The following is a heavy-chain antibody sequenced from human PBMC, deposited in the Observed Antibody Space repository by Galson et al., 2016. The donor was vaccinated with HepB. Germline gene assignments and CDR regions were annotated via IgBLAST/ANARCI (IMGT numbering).Heavy chain of an antibody. CDR1: GGTFSSYA. CDR3: AREPRRMVQLWVHDAFDI. D-gene: IGHD5-18*01. J-gene: IGHJ3*02. V-gene: IGHV1-69*06. CDR2: IIPIFGTA. Sequence: SVKVSCKASGGTFSSYAISWVRQAPGQGLEWMGGIIPIFGTANYAQKFQGRVTITADKSTSTAYMELSSLRSEDTAVYYCAREPRRMVQLWVHDAFDIWGQGTMVTVSS.